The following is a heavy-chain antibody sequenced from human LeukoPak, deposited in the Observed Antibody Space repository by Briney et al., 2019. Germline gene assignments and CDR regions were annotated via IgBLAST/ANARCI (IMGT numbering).Heavy chain of an antibody. CDR3: AKLTVVVVAATLDYFDY. CDR2: ISGSGGST. CDR1: GFTFSSYA. V-gene: IGHV3-23*01. D-gene: IGHD2-15*01. J-gene: IGHJ4*02. Sequence: GGSLRLSCAASGFTFSSYAMSWVRQAPGKGLEWVSAISGSGGSTYYADSVKGRFTISRDNSKNTLYLQTNSLRAEDTAVYYCAKLTVVVVAATLDYFDYWGQGTLVTVSS.